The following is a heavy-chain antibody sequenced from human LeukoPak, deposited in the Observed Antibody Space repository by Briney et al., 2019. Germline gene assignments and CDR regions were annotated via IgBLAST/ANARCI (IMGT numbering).Heavy chain of an antibody. J-gene: IGHJ4*02. V-gene: IGHV3-21*01. CDR1: AFSLNAYN. CDR3: ARGSWFGELLPFDY. Sequence: GGSLRLSCAASAFSLNAYNMNWVRQAPGKGLEWVSSISYTGTYIYYTDSVRGRFSISRDNSKNTLYLQMNSLSAEDTAVYYCARGSWFGELLPFDYWGQGTLVTVSS. CDR2: ISYTGTYI. D-gene: IGHD3-10*01.